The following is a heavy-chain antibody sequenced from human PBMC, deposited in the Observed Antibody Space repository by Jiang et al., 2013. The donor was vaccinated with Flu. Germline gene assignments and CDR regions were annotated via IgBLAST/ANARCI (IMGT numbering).Heavy chain of an antibody. J-gene: IGHJ4*02. V-gene: IGHV4-39*01. D-gene: IGHD6-19*01. CDR1: ISSSSYY. CDR2: SIIVGAP. Sequence: ISSSSYYWGVDPPAPTEGAWSGLGVSIIVGAPTTTRPSKSRVTISVDTSKNQFSLKLSSVTAADTAVYYCARRWSSGWHQAIDYWGQGTLVTVSS. CDR3: ARRWSSGWHQAIDY.